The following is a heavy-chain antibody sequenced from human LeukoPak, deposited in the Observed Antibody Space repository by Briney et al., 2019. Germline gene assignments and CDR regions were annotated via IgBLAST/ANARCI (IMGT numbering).Heavy chain of an antibody. D-gene: IGHD4-17*01. J-gene: IGHJ4*02. CDR3: ASFARTTVTTDY. CDR1: GGSVSSGSYY. V-gene: IGHV4-31*03. CDR2: IYYSGST. Sequence: SETLSLTCTVSGGSVSSGSYYWSWIRQHPGKGLEWIGYIYYSGSTYYNPSLKSRVTISVDTSKNQFSLKLSSVTAADTAVYYCASFARTTVTTDYWGQGTLVTVSS.